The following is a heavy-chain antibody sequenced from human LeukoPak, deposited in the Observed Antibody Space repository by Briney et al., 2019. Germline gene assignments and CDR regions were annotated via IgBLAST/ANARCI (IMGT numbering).Heavy chain of an antibody. CDR2: IYYSGST. D-gene: IGHD2-2*01. CDR1: GGSISSYY. J-gene: IGHJ4*02. V-gene: IGHV4-59*08. CDR3: ARQELYCSSTSCYGSAFDY. Sequence: SETLSLTCTVSGGSISSYYGSWIRQPPGKGLEWIGYIYYSGSTNYNPSLKSRVTISVDTSKNQFSLKLSSVTAADTAVYYCARQELYCSSTSCYGSAFDYWGQGTLVTVSS.